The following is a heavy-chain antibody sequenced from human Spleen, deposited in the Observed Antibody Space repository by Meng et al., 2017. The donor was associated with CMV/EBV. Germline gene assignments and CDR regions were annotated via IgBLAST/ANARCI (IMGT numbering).Heavy chain of an antibody. CDR1: GFTFSSYT. CDR3: ARVNSYDFWSGLTRYGMDV. Sequence: GESLKISCAASGFTFSSYTMNWVRQPPGKGLEWVSYISSSGRAVHYADSLRGRFTVSRDNAKNSLYLQMNSLRADDTAVYYCARVNSYDFWSGLTRYGMDVWGQGTTVTVSS. D-gene: IGHD3-3*01. V-gene: IGHV3-48*04. CDR2: ISSSGRAV. J-gene: IGHJ6*02.